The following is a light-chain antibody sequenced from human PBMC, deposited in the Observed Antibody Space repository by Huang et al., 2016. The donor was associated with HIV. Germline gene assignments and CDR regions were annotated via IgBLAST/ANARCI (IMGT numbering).Light chain of an antibody. J-gene: IGKJ2*01. CDR3: QQTYNVPRT. CDR2: AAS. Sequence: DIQMTQSPSSLSASIGDRVTMSCRASQTVDRDLTWYQQTPGRAPKLLIYAASNLQRDVPSTFSGTGSGTNFTLTISSLQPEDFVIYFCQQTYNVPRTFGQGTALEIK. CDR1: QTVDRD. V-gene: IGKV1-39*01.